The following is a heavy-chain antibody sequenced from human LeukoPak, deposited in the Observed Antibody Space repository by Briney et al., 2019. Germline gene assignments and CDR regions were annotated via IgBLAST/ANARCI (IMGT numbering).Heavy chain of an antibody. J-gene: IGHJ6*03. CDR2: IYYSGST. CDR3: AALWFGRPHYYYYMDV. D-gene: IGHD3-10*01. V-gene: IGHV4-39*01. Sequence: SGTLSLTCTVSGGSISSSSYYWGWIRQPPGKGLEWIGSIYYSGSTYYNPSLKSRVTISVDTSKNQFSLKLSSVTAADTAVYYCAALWFGRPHYYYYMDVWGKGTTVTVSS. CDR1: GGSISSSSYY.